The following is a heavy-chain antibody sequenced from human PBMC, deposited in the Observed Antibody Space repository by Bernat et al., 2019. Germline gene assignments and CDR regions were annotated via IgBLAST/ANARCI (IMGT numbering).Heavy chain of an antibody. CDR2: IYYSGST. J-gene: IGHJ4*02. CDR3: ARELAARTGFDY. V-gene: IGHV4-31*03. Sequence: QLQLQESGPGLVKPSETLSLTCTVSGGSISSSGYYWSWIRQHPGKGLEWIGYIYYSGSTYYNPSLKSRVTISVDTSKNQFSLKLSSVTAADTAVYYCARELAARTGFDYWGQGTLVTVSS. D-gene: IGHD6-6*01. CDR1: GGSISSSGYY.